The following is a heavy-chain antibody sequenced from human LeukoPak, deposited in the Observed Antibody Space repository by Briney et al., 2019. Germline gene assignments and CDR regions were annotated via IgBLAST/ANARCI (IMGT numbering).Heavy chain of an antibody. D-gene: IGHD1-26*01. CDR3: ARVRGATSPGYFDY. CDR1: GGTFSSSA. J-gene: IGHJ4*02. CDR2: IIPVFGTA. Sequence: ASVKVSCKASGGTFSSSAISWVRQAPGQGLEWMGGIIPVFGTANYAQKFQGRVTITTDESTSTAYMELSSLRSEDTAVYYCARVRGATSPGYFDYWGQGTLVTVSS. V-gene: IGHV1-69*05.